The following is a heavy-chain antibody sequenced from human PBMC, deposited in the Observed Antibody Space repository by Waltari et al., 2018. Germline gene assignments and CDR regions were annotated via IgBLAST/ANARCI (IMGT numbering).Heavy chain of an antibody. J-gene: IGHJ4*02. CDR3: CSVQVPLAIAN. D-gene: IGHD1-1*01. CDR1: GLNVSLSA. Sequence: EVQLLGSGGGLGQPGGSLRISCAASGLNVSLSAMIWVRQAPGEGLEWVSSISGGGGTTEYADSVEGRFTVSRDNSKNTASLQMDSLRAEDTALYYCCSVQVPLAIANCGQGTLVTVAS. CDR2: ISGGGGTT. V-gene: IGHV3-23*01.